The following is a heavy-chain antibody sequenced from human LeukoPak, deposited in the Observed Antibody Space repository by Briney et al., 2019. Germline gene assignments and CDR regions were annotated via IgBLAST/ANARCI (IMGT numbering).Heavy chain of an antibody. CDR3: ARGIKGYSYGPSDY. D-gene: IGHD5-18*01. J-gene: IGHJ4*02. V-gene: IGHV3-72*01. Sequence: GGSLRLSCAASGFTFSDHYMDWVRQAPGKGLEWVGRTRNKANSYTTEYAASVKGRFTISRDDSKNSLYLQMNSLKTEDTAVYYCARGIKGYSYGPSDYWGQGTLVTVSS. CDR2: TRNKANSYTT. CDR1: GFTFSDHY.